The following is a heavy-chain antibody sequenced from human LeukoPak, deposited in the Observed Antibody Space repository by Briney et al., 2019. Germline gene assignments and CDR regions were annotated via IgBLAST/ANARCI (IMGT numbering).Heavy chain of an antibody. J-gene: IGHJ4*02. CDR3: AGGRSGYFDY. V-gene: IGHV4-59*02. CDR1: GGSVSSYY. D-gene: IGHD6-19*01. CDR2: IYYSGSA. Sequence: SETLSLTCTVSGGSVSSYYWSWIRQPPGKGLEWIGYIYYSGSANYNPSLKSRVTISVDTSKNQFSLKLSSVTAADTAVYYCAGGRSGYFDYWGQGTLVTVSS.